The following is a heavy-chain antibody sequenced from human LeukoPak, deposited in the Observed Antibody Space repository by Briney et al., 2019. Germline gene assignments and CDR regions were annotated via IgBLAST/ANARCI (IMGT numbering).Heavy chain of an antibody. Sequence: PSETLSLTCAVYGGSFSGYYWSWIRQPPGKGLEWIGEINHSGSTNYNPSLKSRVTISVDTSKNQFSLKLSSVTAADTAVYYCASMLRHFDYWGQGTLVTVSS. CDR3: ASMLRHFDY. CDR2: INHSGST. CDR1: GGSFSGYY. D-gene: IGHD2-2*01. V-gene: IGHV4-34*01. J-gene: IGHJ4*02.